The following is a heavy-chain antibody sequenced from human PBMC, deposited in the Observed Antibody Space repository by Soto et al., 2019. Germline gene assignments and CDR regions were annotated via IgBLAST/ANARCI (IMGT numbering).Heavy chain of an antibody. CDR3: ARDPLIPPANDFLYGSDV. J-gene: IGHJ6*02. CDR2: IPQDGVDG. CDR1: GFIFSMYS. V-gene: IGHV3-7*03. Sequence: GGSLRLSCEVSGFIFSMYSMSWVRQTPGKGLEWVAKIPQDGVDGHYADAVKGRFTISRDNGKNSLYLQMNNLRAEDTAVYYCARDPLIPPANDFLYGSDVWGREATVTVSS. D-gene: IGHD2-2*02.